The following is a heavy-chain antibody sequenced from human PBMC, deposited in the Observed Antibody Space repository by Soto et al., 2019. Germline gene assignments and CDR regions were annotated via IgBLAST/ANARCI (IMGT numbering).Heavy chain of an antibody. CDR2: IIPIFGTA. J-gene: IGHJ6*02. D-gene: IGHD2-15*01. Sequence: QVQLVQSGAEVKKPGSSVKVSCKASGGTFSSYAISWVRQAPGQGLEWMGGIIPIFGTANYAQKFQGRVTITAVESTSTAYMELSSLRSEDTAVYYCARDLFLRYCSGGSCYYYYYGMDVWGQGTTVTVSS. V-gene: IGHV1-69*01. CDR3: ARDLFLRYCSGGSCYYYYYGMDV. CDR1: GGTFSSYA.